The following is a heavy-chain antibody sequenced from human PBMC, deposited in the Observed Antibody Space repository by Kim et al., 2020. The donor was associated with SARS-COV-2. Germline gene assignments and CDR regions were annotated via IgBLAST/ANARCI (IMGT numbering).Heavy chain of an antibody. D-gene: IGHD3-22*01. Sequence: ASVKVSCKASGYTFTSYGISWVRQAPGQGLEWMGWISAYNGNTNYAQKLQGRVTMTTDTSTSTAYMELRSLRSDDTAVYYCARDHYDSSGYPDTTYGMDVWGHGTTVTVSS. CDR3: ARDHYDSSGYPDTTYGMDV. J-gene: IGHJ6*02. CDR2: ISAYNGNT. CDR1: GYTFTSYG. V-gene: IGHV1-18*01.